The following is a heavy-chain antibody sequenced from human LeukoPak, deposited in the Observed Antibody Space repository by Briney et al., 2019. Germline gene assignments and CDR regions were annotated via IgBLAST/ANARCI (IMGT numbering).Heavy chain of an antibody. Sequence: ASVKVSCKASGYTFTSYGISWARQAPGQGLEWMGWISAYNGNTNYAQKLQGRVTMTTDTSTSTAYMELRSLRSDDTAVYYCARDWDCSGGSCPIDYWGQGTLVSVSS. CDR2: ISAYNGNT. J-gene: IGHJ4*02. CDR3: ARDWDCSGGSCPIDY. D-gene: IGHD2-15*01. V-gene: IGHV1-18*01. CDR1: GYTFTSYG.